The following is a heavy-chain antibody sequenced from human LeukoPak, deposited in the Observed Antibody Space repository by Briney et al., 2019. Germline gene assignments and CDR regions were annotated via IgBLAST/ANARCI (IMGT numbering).Heavy chain of an antibody. CDR2: MNPNSGNT. CDR3: ARGLSDTAMATYYYYYCMDV. V-gene: IGHV1-8*01. CDR1: GYTFTSYD. J-gene: IGHJ6*02. D-gene: IGHD5-18*01. Sequence: ASVKVSCKASGYTFTSYDINWVRQATGQGLEWMGWMNPNSGNTGYAQKFQGRVTMTRNTSISTAYMELSSLRSEDTAVYYCARGLSDTAMATYYYYYCMDVWGQGTLVTVSS.